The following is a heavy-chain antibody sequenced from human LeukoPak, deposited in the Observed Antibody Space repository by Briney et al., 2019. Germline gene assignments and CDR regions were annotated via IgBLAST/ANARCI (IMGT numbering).Heavy chain of an antibody. J-gene: IGHJ3*02. D-gene: IGHD6-6*01. CDR1: GVSISSYY. Sequence: SETLSLTCTVSGVSISSYYWSWIRQPPGKGLEWIGYIYYSGSTNYNPSLKSRVTISVDTSKNQFSLKLSSVTAADTAVYYCARNFPSSSDAFDIWGQGTMVTVSS. CDR3: ARNFPSSSDAFDI. V-gene: IGHV4-59*01. CDR2: IYYSGST.